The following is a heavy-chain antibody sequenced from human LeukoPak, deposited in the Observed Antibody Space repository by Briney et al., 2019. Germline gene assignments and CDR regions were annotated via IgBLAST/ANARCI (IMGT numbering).Heavy chain of an antibody. J-gene: IGHJ6*02. CDR3: AKGEVATDYYYYYGMDV. CDR1: GFTFDDYA. Sequence: GGSLRLSCAASGFTFDDYAMHWVRQAPGKGLEWVSGISWNSGSIGYADSVKGRFTISRDNAKNSLYLQMNSLRAEDTALYYCAKGEVATDYYYYYGMDVRGQGTTVTVSS. CDR2: ISWNSGSI. V-gene: IGHV3-9*01. D-gene: IGHD5-24*01.